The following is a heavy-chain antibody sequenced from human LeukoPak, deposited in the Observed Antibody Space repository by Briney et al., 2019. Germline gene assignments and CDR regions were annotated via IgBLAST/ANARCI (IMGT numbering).Heavy chain of an antibody. CDR3: ATFQSDGDYYYYGMDV. CDR2: INPSGGST. CDR1: GYTFTSYY. D-gene: IGHD4-17*01. Sequence: ASVKVSCKASGYTFTSYYVHWVRQAPGQGLEWMGIINPSGGSTSYAQKFQGRVTMTRDTSTSTVYMELSSLRSEDTAVYYCATFQSDGDYYYYGMDVWGQGTTVTVSS. V-gene: IGHV1-46*01. J-gene: IGHJ6*02.